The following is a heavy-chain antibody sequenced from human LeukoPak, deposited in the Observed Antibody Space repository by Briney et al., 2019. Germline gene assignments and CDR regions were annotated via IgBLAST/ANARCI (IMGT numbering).Heavy chain of an antibody. J-gene: IGHJ4*02. CDR1: GYSISSGYY. CDR3: ARGRPAYNFWSGSFDY. Sequence: SETLSLTCTVSGYSISSGYYGGWIRPPPGKGLEGIGNIYHSGSTYYNPSLKSRVTISEDTSKNQFSLRLSSVTTADTAMFYCARGRPAYNFWSGSFDYWGQGTLVTVSS. V-gene: IGHV4-38-2*02. CDR2: IYHSGST. D-gene: IGHD3-3*01.